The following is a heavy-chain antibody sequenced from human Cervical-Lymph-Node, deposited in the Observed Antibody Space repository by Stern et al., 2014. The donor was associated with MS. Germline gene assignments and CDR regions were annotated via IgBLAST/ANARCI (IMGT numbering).Heavy chain of an antibody. CDR2: IYYSGSN. D-gene: IGHD1-26*01. CDR3: ARTSGSSYYYFGMDV. J-gene: IGHJ6*02. Sequence: QVQLQESGPGLLKPSETLSLTCTVSGDSFSGYYWSWIRQPPGKGLEWIGVIYYSGSNHYNPSLKNRLTISLDTSRNQFSLNLYSVTAADTAVYYCARTSGSSYYYFGMDVWGQGTTVTVS. CDR1: GDSFSGYY. V-gene: IGHV4-59*01.